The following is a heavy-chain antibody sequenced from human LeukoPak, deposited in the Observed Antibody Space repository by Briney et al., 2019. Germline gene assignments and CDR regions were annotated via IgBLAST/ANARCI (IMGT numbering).Heavy chain of an antibody. CDR3: ARNPLGYCSSTSCDESDWFDP. V-gene: IGHV1-2*02. J-gene: IGHJ5*02. Sequence: GASVKVSCKASGYTFIGYYMHWVRPPPARGLEWMGWINTNSGGSNYAHKFRGRVIMTSDTSISTAYMELSRLRSADTAVYYCARNPLGYCSSTSCDESDWFDPWGQGTLVTVSS. D-gene: IGHD2-2*03. CDR1: GYTFIGYY. CDR2: INTNSGGS.